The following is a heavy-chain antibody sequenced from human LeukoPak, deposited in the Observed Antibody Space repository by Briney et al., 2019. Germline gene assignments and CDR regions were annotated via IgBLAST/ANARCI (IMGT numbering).Heavy chain of an antibody. V-gene: IGHV3-21*01. CDR3: ARDTYGDYTFDY. CDR2: ISSTGTST. CDR1: GFTFITYS. Sequence: GGSLRLSCVASGFTFITYSVKWVRQAPGGGREWVSSISSTGTSTYYAASVKGRFTTSRDNAKNSLYLQLNSLRAEDTAVYYCARDTYGDYTFDYWGQGTLVTVSS. J-gene: IGHJ4*02. D-gene: IGHD4-17*01.